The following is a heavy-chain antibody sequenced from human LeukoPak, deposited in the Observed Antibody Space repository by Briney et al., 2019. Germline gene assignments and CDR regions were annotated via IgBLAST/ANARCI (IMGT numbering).Heavy chain of an antibody. CDR2: IYYSGST. J-gene: IGHJ5*02. V-gene: IGHV4-59*01. Sequence: PSETLSLTCTVSGGSISSYYWSWIRQPPGKGLEWIGYIYYSGSTNYNPSLKSRVTISVGTSKNQFSLKLSSVTAADTAVYYCARVLRGYSGYGRVDPWGQGTLVTVSS. CDR1: GGSISSYY. CDR3: ARVLRGYSGYGRVDP. D-gene: IGHD5-12*01.